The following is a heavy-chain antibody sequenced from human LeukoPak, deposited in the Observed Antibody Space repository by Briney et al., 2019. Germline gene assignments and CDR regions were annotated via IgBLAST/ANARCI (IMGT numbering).Heavy chain of an antibody. CDR2: ISSSSSTI. V-gene: IGHV3-48*01. D-gene: IGHD3-16*01. J-gene: IGHJ4*02. CDR3: ARIGGGYYFDY. CDR1: GFTFSSYN. Sequence: PPGGSQRLSCAASGFTFSSYNMNWVRQAPEKGLEWLSYISSSSSTIYYADSVKGRFTISRDNSKNTLYLQMNGLRAEDTAVYYCARIGGGYYFDYWGQGTLVTVSS.